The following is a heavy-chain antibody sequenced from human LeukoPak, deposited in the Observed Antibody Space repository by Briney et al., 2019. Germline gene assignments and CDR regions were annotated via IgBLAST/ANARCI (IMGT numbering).Heavy chain of an antibody. CDR3: ARDYWGLAAFDI. CDR2: ISYDGSNK. D-gene: IGHD2-8*02. CDR1: GFTFSSYG. Sequence: PGGSLRLSCAASGFTFSSYGMHWVRQAPGKGLEWVAVISYDGSNKYYADSVKGRFTISRDNSKNTLYLQMNSLRAEDTAVYYCARDYWGLAAFDIWGQGTMVTVSS. J-gene: IGHJ3*02. V-gene: IGHV3-30*03.